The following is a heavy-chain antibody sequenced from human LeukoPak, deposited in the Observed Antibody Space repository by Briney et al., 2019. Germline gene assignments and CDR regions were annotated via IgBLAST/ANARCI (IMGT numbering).Heavy chain of an antibody. CDR3: MRDYMGWFDP. V-gene: IGHV3-30-3*01. CDR2: ISLDGSTE. J-gene: IGHJ5*02. CDR1: GFSLSNFQ. D-gene: IGHD3-10*01. Sequence: GGSLRLSCVASGFSLSNFQMYWVRQAPGKGLEWVSIISLDGSTEFYADSVKGRFTISRDTASNTMHLEMNNLRIEDTAVYYCMRDYMGWFDPWGQGSLVTVSS.